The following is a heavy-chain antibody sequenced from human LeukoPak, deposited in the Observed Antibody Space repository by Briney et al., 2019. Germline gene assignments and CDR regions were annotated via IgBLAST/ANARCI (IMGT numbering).Heavy chain of an antibody. CDR2: INHSGST. J-gene: IGHJ4*02. CDR1: GGSFSGYY. Sequence: MASETLSLTCAVYGGSFSGYYWSWIRQPPGKGLEWIGEINHSGSTNYNPSLKSRVTISVDTSKNQFSLKLSSVTAADTAVYYCARVPPRRRYSYGRADYWGQGTLVTVSS. D-gene: IGHD5-18*01. V-gene: IGHV4-34*01. CDR3: ARVPPRRRYSYGRADY.